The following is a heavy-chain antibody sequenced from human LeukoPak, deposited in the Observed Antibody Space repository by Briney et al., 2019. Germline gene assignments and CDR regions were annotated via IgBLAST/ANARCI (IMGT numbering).Heavy chain of an antibody. J-gene: IGHJ6*02. V-gene: IGHV4-4*07. CDR1: GGSISSCY. D-gene: IGHD6-19*01. CDR3: AREARRIAVAGTHTYYYYGMDV. CDR2: IYTSGST. Sequence: SETLSLTCTVSGGSISSCYWSWIRQPAGKGLEWIGRIYTSGSTNYNPSLKSRVTMSVDTSKNQFSLKLSSVTAADTAGYYCAREARRIAVAGTHTYYYYGMDVWGQGTTVTVSS.